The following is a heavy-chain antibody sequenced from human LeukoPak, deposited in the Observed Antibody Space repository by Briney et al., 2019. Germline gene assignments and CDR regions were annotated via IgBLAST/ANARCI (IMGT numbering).Heavy chain of an antibody. D-gene: IGHD1-26*01. CDR2: ITASGTAM. CDR3: ASSGSYRFDY. CDR1: GFTFSNVW. Sequence: PGGSLRLSGAASGFTFSNVWMNWVHQAPGKGLERVSRITASGTAMFYADSVKGRFTISRDNAKNSLYLQMNSLRDEDTAVYYCASSGSYRFDYWGQGTLVTVSS. J-gene: IGHJ4*02. V-gene: IGHV3-48*02.